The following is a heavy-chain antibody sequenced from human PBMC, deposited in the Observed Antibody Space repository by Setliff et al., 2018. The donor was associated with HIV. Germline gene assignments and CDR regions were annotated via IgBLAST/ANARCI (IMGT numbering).Heavy chain of an antibody. CDR3: ARDTEMITTTDAFDI. CDR2: ISWNSDTT. D-gene: IGHD3-22*01. Sequence: GGSLRLSCAASGFTFHDYAMHWVRQVPGKGLEWVSGISWNSDTTAYADSVNGRFTISRDNAKNTMYLEMNSLRAEDTAVYYCARDTEMITTTDAFDIWGPGTMVTVSS. CDR1: GFTFHDYA. V-gene: IGHV3-9*01. J-gene: IGHJ3*02.